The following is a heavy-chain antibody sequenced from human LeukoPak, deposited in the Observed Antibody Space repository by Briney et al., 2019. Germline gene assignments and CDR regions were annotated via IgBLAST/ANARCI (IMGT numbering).Heavy chain of an antibody. CDR1: GGTFSSYA. D-gene: IGHD3-22*01. J-gene: IGHJ4*02. V-gene: IGHV1-69*05. CDR3: ARVPHPSGYPYYFDY. CDR2: IIPIFGTA. Sequence: SVKVSCKASGGTFSSYAISWVRQAPGQGLEWMGGIIPIFGTANYAQKSQGRVTITTDESTSTAYMELSSLRSEDTAVYYCARVPHPSGYPYYFDYWGQGTLVTVSS.